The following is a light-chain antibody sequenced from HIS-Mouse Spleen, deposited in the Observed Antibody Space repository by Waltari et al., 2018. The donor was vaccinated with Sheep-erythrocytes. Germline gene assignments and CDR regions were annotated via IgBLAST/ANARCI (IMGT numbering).Light chain of an antibody. J-gene: IGLJ1*01. CDR1: KLGDKY. CDR3: CSYAGSYNHV. V-gene: IGLV3-1*01. Sequence: SYELTQPPSVSVSPGQTASITCSGAKLGDKYAYWYQQKQGQSPVLVIYQDSKRPSGIPERFSGSNSGNTATLTISGTQAMDEADYYCCSYAGSYNHVFATGTKVTVL. CDR2: QDS.